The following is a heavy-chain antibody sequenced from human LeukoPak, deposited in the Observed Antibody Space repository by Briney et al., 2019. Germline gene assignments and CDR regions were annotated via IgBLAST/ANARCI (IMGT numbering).Heavy chain of an antibody. Sequence: SETLSLTCAVDGGSFSGYYWSWIRQPPGKGLEWIGEINHSGSTNYNPSLKSRVTISVDTSKNQFSLKLSSVTAADTAVYYCARGRRITMIVVVIYNWFDPWGQGTLVTVSS. J-gene: IGHJ5*02. D-gene: IGHD3-22*01. CDR2: INHSGST. CDR3: ARGRRITMIVVVIYNWFDP. V-gene: IGHV4-34*01. CDR1: GGSFSGYY.